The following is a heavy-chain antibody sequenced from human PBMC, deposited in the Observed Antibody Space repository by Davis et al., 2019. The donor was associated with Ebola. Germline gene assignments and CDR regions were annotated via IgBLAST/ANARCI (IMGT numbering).Heavy chain of an antibody. CDR2: IYPGDSDT. Sequence: GESLKISCKGSGYSFTSYWIGWVRQMPGKGLEWMGIIYPGDSDTRYSPSFQGQVTISADKSISTAYLQWSSLKASDTAMYYCARAGYSSSLEDGWFDPWGQGTLVTVSS. V-gene: IGHV5-51*01. CDR1: GYSFTSYW. CDR3: ARAGYSSSLEDGWFDP. D-gene: IGHD6-13*01. J-gene: IGHJ5*02.